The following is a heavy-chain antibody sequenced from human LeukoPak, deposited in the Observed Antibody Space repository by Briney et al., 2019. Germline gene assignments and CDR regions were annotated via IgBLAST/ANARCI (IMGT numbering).Heavy chain of an antibody. V-gene: IGHV4-30-2*01. Sequence: SETLSLTCAVSGGSISSGGYSWSWIRQPPGKGLEWIGYTYHSGSTYYNPSLKSRVTISVDRSKNQFSLKLSSVTAADTAVYYCARGYEGNYYYYGMDVWGKGTTVTVSS. J-gene: IGHJ6*04. D-gene: IGHD1-1*01. CDR3: ARGYEGNYYYYGMDV. CDR1: GGSISSGGYS. CDR2: TYHSGST.